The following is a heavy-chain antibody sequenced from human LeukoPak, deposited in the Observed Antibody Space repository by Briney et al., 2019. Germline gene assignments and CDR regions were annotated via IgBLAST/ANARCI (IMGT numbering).Heavy chain of an antibody. CDR1: GFTFSSYD. V-gene: IGHV3-64*01. J-gene: IGHJ6*03. CDR3: ARYVGATSNYYYMDV. Sequence: GGSLRLSCAASGFTFSSYDMHWVRQAPGKGLEYVSAISSNGGSTYYANSVKGRFTISRDNSKNMLYLQMGSLRAEDMAVYYCARYVGATSNYYYMDVWGKGTTVTVSS. CDR2: ISSNGGST. D-gene: IGHD1-26*01.